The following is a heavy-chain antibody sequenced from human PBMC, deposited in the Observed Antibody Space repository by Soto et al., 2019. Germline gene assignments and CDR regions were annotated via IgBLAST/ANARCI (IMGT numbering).Heavy chain of an antibody. V-gene: IGHV5-51*01. CDR3: ARPYCSGGACYYSGFDI. CDR1: GYSFTSHW. CDR2: IYPGDSDV. Sequence: PGESLKISCKGSGYSFTSHWIAWVRQIPGKGLEWMGLIYPGDSDVRYNPSFQGQVTMSADKSITTAYLQWSSLKASDTAMYYCARPYCSGGACYYSGFDIWGQGTMVTVSS. J-gene: IGHJ3*02. D-gene: IGHD2-15*01.